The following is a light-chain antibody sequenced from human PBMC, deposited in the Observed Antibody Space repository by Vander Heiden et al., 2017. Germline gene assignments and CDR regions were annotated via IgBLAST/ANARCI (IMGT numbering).Light chain of an antibody. CDR1: SSDVDSYIR. Sequence: QSALTQPPSVSGSPGQSVTISCPGTSSDVDSYIRFSWYRQPQGTTPKLMIYEDSKRPSGVPDRFSGSKSGNTASLTISGLQAEDEADYYCNSYTGSNTFVFGSGTKVTVL. J-gene: IGLJ1*01. CDR2: EDS. CDR3: NSYTGSNTFV. V-gene: IGLV2-18*02.